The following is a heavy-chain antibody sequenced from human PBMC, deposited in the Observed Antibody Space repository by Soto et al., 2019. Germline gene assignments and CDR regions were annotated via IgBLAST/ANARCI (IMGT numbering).Heavy chain of an antibody. D-gene: IGHD6-6*01. Sequence: ASVKVSCKASGYTFTSYGISWVRQAPGQGLEWMGWISAYNGNTNYAQKLQGRVTMTTDTSTSTAYMELSSLRSEDTAVYYCARDRDSSSRFDYWGQGTLVTVSS. CDR2: ISAYNGNT. CDR3: ARDRDSSSRFDY. V-gene: IGHV1-18*01. CDR1: GYTFTSYG. J-gene: IGHJ4*02.